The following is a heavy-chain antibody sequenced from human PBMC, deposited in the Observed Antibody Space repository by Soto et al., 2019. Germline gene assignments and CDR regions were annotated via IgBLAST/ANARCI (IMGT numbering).Heavy chain of an antibody. V-gene: IGHV4-4*07. CDR1: GGSINSYW. J-gene: IGHJ4*02. CDR3: ARDIGSYAYAEGY. CDR2: VYSSGTT. Sequence: ETLSLTCSVSGGSINSYWWSWIRQPAGKGLEWIGRVYSSGTTDYNPSLNSRATMSVETSKNQFSLKLTSVTAADTAVYYCARDIGSYAYAEGYWGQGIQVTVSS. D-gene: IGHD2-2*01.